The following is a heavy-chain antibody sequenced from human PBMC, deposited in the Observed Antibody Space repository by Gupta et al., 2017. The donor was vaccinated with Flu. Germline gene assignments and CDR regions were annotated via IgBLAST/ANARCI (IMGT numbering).Heavy chain of an antibody. J-gene: IGHJ2*01. Sequence: EVQLLESGGGLVQPGGSVRLSCAASGFTFSSYAMSWVRQAPGKGREWVSAISGSGGSTYYADSVKGRFTISRDNSKNTLYLQMNSLRAEDTAVYYCAKDWKRVAGRWLQPVDWYFDLWGRGTLVTVSS. V-gene: IGHV3-23*01. CDR2: ISGSGGST. CDR3: AKDWKRVAGRWLQPVDWYFDL. D-gene: IGHD5-24*01. CDR1: GFTFSSYA.